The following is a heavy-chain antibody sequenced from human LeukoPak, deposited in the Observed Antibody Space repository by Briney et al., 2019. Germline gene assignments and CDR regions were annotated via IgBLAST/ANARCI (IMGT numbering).Heavy chain of an antibody. Sequence: SETLSLTCTVSGYSISSGYYWGWIRQPPGKGLEWIGSIYHSGSTYYNPSLKSRVTISVDTSKNQFPLKLSSVTAADTAVYYCARIDARRYCSSTSCYKGGFDYWGQGTLVTVSS. V-gene: IGHV4-38-2*02. CDR2: IYHSGST. D-gene: IGHD2-2*02. CDR1: GYSISSGYY. CDR3: ARIDARRYCSSTSCYKGGFDY. J-gene: IGHJ4*02.